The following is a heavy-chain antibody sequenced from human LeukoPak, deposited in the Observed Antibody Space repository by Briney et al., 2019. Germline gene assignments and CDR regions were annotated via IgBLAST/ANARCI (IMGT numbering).Heavy chain of an antibody. CDR2: ISGDGGST. D-gene: IGHD6-13*01. Sequence: GGSLRLSCAASGFTFDDYALHWARQAPGKGLEWVSLISGDGGSTYYADSVKGRFTISRDNSKNSLYLQMNSLRTEDTALYYCAKVSASSWLGAFDIWGQGTMVTVSS. J-gene: IGHJ3*02. V-gene: IGHV3-43*02. CDR3: AKVSASSWLGAFDI. CDR1: GFTFDDYA.